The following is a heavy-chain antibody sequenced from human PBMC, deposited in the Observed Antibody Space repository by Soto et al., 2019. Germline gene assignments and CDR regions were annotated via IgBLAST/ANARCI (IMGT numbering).Heavy chain of an antibody. CDR3: ARRYCASDNCPLFYYFVDL. CDR2: IIPVFRSA. V-gene: IGHV1-69*13. Sequence: SVKVSCKASGGTFNKFAVSWVRQAPGQGFECMGGIIPVFRSANYVQRFRGRITITSDEYTSTVYLYLNDLRSDDTAVYYCARRYCASDNCPLFYYFVDLWGLGTTVTVSS. CDR1: GGTFNKFA. J-gene: IGHJ6*02. D-gene: IGHD2-21*02.